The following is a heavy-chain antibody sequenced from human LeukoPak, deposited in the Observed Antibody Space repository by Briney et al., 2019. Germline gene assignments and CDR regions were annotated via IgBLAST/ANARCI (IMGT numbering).Heavy chain of an antibody. CDR3: ARGGIQVSGIDEFDY. J-gene: IGHJ4*02. Sequence: SGGSLRLSCAASGFTFIDYDMHWVRQVIGKGLEWVSAIGIRGDTHYSGSVKGRFTISRENAESSLYLQMNRLRAEDTAVYYCARGGIQVSGIDEFDYWGQGTLVTVSS. V-gene: IGHV3-13*01. CDR2: IGIRGDT. CDR1: GFTFIDYD. D-gene: IGHD6-19*01.